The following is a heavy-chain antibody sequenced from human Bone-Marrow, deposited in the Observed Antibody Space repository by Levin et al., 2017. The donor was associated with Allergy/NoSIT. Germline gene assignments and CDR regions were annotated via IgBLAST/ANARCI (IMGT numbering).Heavy chain of an antibody. Sequence: PGGSLRLSCAASGFTFSNYAMTWVRQAPGKGLEWVSLIFSGGDATYYGDSARGRFTISRDNAKNTLYLEMNNLRAEDTAIYYCAKGVTSINYWESMDVWGQGTMVTVSS. J-gene: IGHJ6*02. CDR2: IFSGGDAT. CDR3: AKGVTSINYWESMDV. V-gene: IGHV3-23*01. CDR1: GFTFSNYA. D-gene: IGHD5-24*01.